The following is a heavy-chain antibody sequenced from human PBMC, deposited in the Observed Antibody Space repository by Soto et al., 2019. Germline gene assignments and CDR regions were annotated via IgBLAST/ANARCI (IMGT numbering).Heavy chain of an antibody. CDR3: ATVLKRRGWDNDVLDI. J-gene: IGHJ3*02. CDR1: GFTFRSYA. D-gene: IGHD6-19*01. CDR2: IDTNGSAT. Sequence: VGSLRLSCAASGFTFRSYAMRWVRQAPGKGLVWVSRIDTNGSATRYADSVKGRFTISRGNAKNTLYLQMNTLRAEDTAVYYCATVLKRRGWDNDVLDIWGQGTMVTVSS. V-gene: IGHV3-74*01.